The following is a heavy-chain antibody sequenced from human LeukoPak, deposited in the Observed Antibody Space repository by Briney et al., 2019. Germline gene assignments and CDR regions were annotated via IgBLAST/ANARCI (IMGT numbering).Heavy chain of an antibody. CDR3: VYYYGSGSVEY. J-gene: IGHJ4*02. CDR2: FYYSGST. Sequence: SETLSLTCTVSGGSITSSNYYWGWIRQPPGKGLEWIGSFYYSGSTNYNPTLKSRVTISVDTSKNQFSLKLSSVTAADTAVYYCVYYYGSGSVEYWGQGTLVTVSS. D-gene: IGHD3-10*01. V-gene: IGHV4-39*01. CDR1: GGSITSSNYY.